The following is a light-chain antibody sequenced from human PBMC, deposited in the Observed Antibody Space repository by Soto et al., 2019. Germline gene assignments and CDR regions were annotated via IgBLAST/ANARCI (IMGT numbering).Light chain of an antibody. V-gene: IGLV2-8*01. Sequence: QSALTQPPSASGSPGQSVTLSCTGTSSDVGGYNYVSWYQHHPGKAPKLMIYEVSKRPSGVPDRFSGSKSGNTASLTVSGLQAEDEADYYCSSYAGSNNLVFGGGTKVTVL. CDR1: SSDVGGYNY. CDR2: EVS. J-gene: IGLJ3*02. CDR3: SSYAGSNNLV.